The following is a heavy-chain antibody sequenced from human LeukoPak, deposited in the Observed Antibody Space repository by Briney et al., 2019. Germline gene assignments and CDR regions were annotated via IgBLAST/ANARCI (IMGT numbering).Heavy chain of an antibody. V-gene: IGHV3-74*01. J-gene: IGHJ4*02. Sequence: GGSLRLSCAASGFTFSSYWMHWVRQTPGKGLVWVSRINTDGSTTSYADSVKGRFTISRDNAKNSLYLQMNSLRAEDTAVYYCARVEWFRYYFDYWGQGTLVTVSS. CDR3: ARVEWFRYYFDY. D-gene: IGHD3-3*01. CDR2: INTDGSTT. CDR1: GFTFSSYW.